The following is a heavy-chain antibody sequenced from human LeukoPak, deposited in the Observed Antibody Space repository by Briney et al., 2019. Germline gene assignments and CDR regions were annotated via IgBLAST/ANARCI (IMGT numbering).Heavy chain of an antibody. CDR3: GQQLAPMRVFDI. V-gene: IGHV1-18*01. Sequence: ASVKDSCKASGYTLTSYGLSWVRQAPGQGLEWMGWISAYNGNTNYAQKLQGRDTKTTDTSTSTAYIELRSLRSDDTVVYYCGQQLAPMRVFDIWGQGTMVTVSS. J-gene: IGHJ3*02. CDR2: ISAYNGNT. CDR1: GYTLTSYG. D-gene: IGHD6-13*01.